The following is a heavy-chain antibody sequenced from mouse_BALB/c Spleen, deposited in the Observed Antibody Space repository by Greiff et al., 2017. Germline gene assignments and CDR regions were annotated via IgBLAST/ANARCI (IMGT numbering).Heavy chain of an antibody. J-gene: IGHJ2*01. CDR2: IDPANGNT. D-gene: IGHD2-14*01. CDR1: GFNIKDTY. Sequence: DVKLVESGAELVKPGASVKLSCTASGFNIKDTYMHWVKQRPEQGLEWIGRIDPANGNTKYDPKFQGKATITADTSSNTAYLQLSSLTSEDTAVYYCASGYDGGFDYWGQGTTLTVSS. CDR3: ASGYDGGFDY. V-gene: IGHV14-3*02.